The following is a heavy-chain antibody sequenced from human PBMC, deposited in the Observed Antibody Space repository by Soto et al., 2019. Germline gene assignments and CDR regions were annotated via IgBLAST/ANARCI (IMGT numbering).Heavy chain of an antibody. CDR1: GFTFDDYA. V-gene: IGHV3-9*01. D-gene: IGHD4-17*01. CDR3: EKGGGSGDYPRGWDAFDI. CDR2: ISWNSGSI. Sequence: GGSLRLSCAASGFTFDDYAMHWVRQAPGKGLEWVSGISWNSGSIGYADSVKGRFTISRDNAKNSLYLQMNSLRAEDTALYYCEKGGGSGDYPRGWDAFDIWGQGTMVTVSS. J-gene: IGHJ3*02.